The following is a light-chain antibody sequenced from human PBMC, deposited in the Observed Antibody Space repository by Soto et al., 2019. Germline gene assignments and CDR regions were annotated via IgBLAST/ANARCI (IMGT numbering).Light chain of an antibody. CDR3: HQDKNWPPT. CDR1: QSVNNN. Sequence: EIVMTQSPATLSVSPGERVTFSCRASQSVNNNLAWYQHKPGQSPRLLINGASTRATAVPARFSGSGSATEFTRTISSLQPEDLALYYCHQDKNWPPTFGQGTKVEI. V-gene: IGKV3-15*01. CDR2: GAS. J-gene: IGKJ1*01.